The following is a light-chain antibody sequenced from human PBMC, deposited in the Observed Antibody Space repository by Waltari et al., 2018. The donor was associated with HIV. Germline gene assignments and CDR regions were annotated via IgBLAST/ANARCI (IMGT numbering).Light chain of an antibody. CDR2: DNN. CDR1: RSNIGHNY. J-gene: IGLJ2*01. CDR3: GTWDSSLSAGV. Sequence: QSVLTQPPSVSAAPGQKVTIPCPGSRSNIGHNYVSWYQQLPGTAPKLLIYDNNKRPSGIPDRFSGSKSGTSATLGITGLQTGDEADYYCGTWDSSLSAGVFGGGTKLTVL. V-gene: IGLV1-51*01.